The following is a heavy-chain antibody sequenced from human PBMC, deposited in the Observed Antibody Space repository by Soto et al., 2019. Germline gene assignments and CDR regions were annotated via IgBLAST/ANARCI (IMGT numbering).Heavy chain of an antibody. CDR2: TYYKSKWYE. CDR3: ARELASGSYPLPFDY. J-gene: IGHJ4*02. Sequence: SQRLSVPYASSGDSVSSISSAGNWIRQSPSRGLEWLGRTYYKSKWYEYYAVSVKSRIIINPDTSKNQFSLQLNSVTPEDTAVYYCARELASGSYPLPFDYWGQGTLVTV. D-gene: IGHD1-26*01. V-gene: IGHV6-1*01. CDR1: GDSVSSISSA.